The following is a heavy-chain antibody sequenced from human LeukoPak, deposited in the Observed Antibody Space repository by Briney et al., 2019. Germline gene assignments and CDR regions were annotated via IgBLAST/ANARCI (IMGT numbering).Heavy chain of an antibody. V-gene: IGHV1-18*01. CDR2: ISAYNGNT. J-gene: IGHJ5*02. Sequence: GASVKVSCKASGYTFTSSGISWVRRAPGQGLEWMGWISAYNGNTNYAQNLQGRVTMTTDTSTSTAYMELSSLRSEDTAVYYCASSYYYDSSGYYQRRWNWFDPWGQGTLVTVSS. D-gene: IGHD3-22*01. CDR1: GYTFTSSG. CDR3: ASSYYYDSSGYYQRRWNWFDP.